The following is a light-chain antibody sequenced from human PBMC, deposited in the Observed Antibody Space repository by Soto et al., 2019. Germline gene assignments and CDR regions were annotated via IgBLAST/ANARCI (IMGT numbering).Light chain of an antibody. CDR2: EVS. J-gene: IGLJ3*02. V-gene: IGLV2-23*02. Sequence: QSALTQPASVSGSPGQSITISCTGTSRDVGDYNLVSWYQQHPGKAPTFMIYEVSKRPSGVSDRFSGSKSGNTASLTISGLQAEDEADYYCCSYAGSNIWVFGGGTKLTVL. CDR3: CSYAGSNIWV. CDR1: SRDVGDYNL.